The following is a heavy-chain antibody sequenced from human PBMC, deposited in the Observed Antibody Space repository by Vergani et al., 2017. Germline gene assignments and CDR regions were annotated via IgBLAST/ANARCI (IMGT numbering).Heavy chain of an antibody. V-gene: IGHV3-66*01. Sequence: EVQLVESGGGLVQPGGSLRLSCAASGFTVSSNYMSWVRQAPGKGLEWVSVIYSGGSTYYADSVKGRFTISRDNSKNTLYLQMNSLRAEDTAVYYCAREGDQYSPTPLINYYMDVWGKGTTVTVSS. J-gene: IGHJ6*03. CDR2: IYSGGST. D-gene: IGHD5-18*01. CDR3: AREGDQYSPTPLINYYMDV. CDR1: GFTVSSNY.